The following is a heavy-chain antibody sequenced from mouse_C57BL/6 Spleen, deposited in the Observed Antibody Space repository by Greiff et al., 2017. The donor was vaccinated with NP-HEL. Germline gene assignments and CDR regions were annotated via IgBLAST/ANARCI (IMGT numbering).Heavy chain of an antibody. V-gene: IGHV5-17*01. CDR1: GFTFSDYE. Sequence: EVKLMESGGGLVKPGGSLKLSCAASGFTFSDYEMHWVRQAPEKGLEWVAYISSGSSTIYYADTVKGRFTISRDNAKNTLFLQMTSLRSEDTAMYYCARPYYYASFAYWGQGTLVTVSA. CDR3: ARPYYYASFAY. J-gene: IGHJ3*01. CDR2: ISSGSSTI. D-gene: IGHD1-1*01.